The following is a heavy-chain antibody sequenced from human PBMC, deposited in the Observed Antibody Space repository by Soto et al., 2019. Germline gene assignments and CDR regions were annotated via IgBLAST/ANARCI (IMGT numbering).Heavy chain of an antibody. CDR1: GFTFRDFT. D-gene: IGHD3-22*01. V-gene: IGHV3-21*01. CDR2: ISSSGTFK. J-gene: IGHJ5*02. Sequence: EVHLVASGGGLVKPGGSLRLSCAASGFTFRDFTMNWVRQAPGKGLEWVSSISSSGTFKYYADSLGGRFTISRDNAKNSLYLQLNSLRGEDTAIYYCARDDLYDSTGYDSWGKGTLVTV. CDR3: ARDDLYDSTGYDS.